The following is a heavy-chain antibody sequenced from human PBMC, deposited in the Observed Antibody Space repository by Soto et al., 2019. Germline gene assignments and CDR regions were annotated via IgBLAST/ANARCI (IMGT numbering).Heavy chain of an antibody. CDR1: GGSISSGGYY. V-gene: IGHV4-31*03. CDR2: IYYSGST. Sequence: QVQLQESGPGLVKPSQTLSLTCTVSGGSISSGGYYWSWIRQHPGKGLEWIGYIYYSGSTYYNPSLESRVTISVDTSKNQFSLKLSSVTAADTAVYYCARAAHYSSPFRWFDPWGQGTLVTVSS. CDR3: ARAAHYSSPFRWFDP. D-gene: IGHD6-13*01. J-gene: IGHJ5*02.